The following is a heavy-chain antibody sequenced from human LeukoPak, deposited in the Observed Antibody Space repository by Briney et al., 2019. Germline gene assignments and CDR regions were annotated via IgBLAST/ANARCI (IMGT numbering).Heavy chain of an antibody. CDR2: IKSKTDGGTT. CDR3: TILRWSRFDY. D-gene: IGHD4-23*01. Sequence: PGGSLRLSCAASGSTFSSYAMTWVRQAPGKGLEWVGRIKSKTDGGTTDYAAPVKGRFTISRDDSKNTLYLQMNSLKTEDTAVYYCTILRWSRFDYWGQGTLVTVSS. J-gene: IGHJ4*02. CDR1: GSTFSSYA. V-gene: IGHV3-15*01.